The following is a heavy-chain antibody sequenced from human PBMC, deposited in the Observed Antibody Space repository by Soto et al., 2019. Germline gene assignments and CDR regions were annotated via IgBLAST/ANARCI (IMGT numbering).Heavy chain of an antibody. J-gene: IGHJ4*02. Sequence: PGGSLRLSCTASGFTFGDYAMSWFRQAPGKGLEWVGFIRSKAYGGTTEYAASVKGRFTISRDDSKSIAYLQMNSLKTEDTAVYYCTRVIGNYGDYVFDYWGQGTLVTVSS. CDR3: TRVIGNYGDYVFDY. CDR1: GFTFGDYA. CDR2: IRSKAYGGTT. V-gene: IGHV3-49*03. D-gene: IGHD4-17*01.